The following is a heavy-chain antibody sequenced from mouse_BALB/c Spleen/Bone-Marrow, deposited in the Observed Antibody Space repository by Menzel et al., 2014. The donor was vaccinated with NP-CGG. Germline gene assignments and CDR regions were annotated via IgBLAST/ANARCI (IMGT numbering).Heavy chain of an antibody. CDR1: GFNIXDTY. V-gene: IGHV14-3*02. CDR3: ARWEYYAMDY. CDR2: IDPANGNT. D-gene: IGHD4-1*01. J-gene: IGHJ4*01. Sequence: VQLKESGAELVKPGASVKLSCTASGFNIXDTYMHWVKQRPEQGLEWIERIDPANGNTKYDPKFQGKATVTADTSSNTAYLQLSSLTSEDTAVYYCARWEYYAMDYWGQGTSVTVSS.